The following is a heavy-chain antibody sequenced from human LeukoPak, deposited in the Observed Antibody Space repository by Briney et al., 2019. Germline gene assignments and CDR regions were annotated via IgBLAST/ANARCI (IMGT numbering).Heavy chain of an antibody. V-gene: IGHV4-38-2*01. D-gene: IGHD3-22*01. CDR1: GYSISSGYY. CDR3: ARLNMIVVVIFDY. Sequence: PSETLSLTCAVSGYSISSGYYWGWIRQPPGKGLEWIGRIYHSGSTYYNPSLKSRVTISVDTSKNQFSLKLSSVTAADTAVYYCARLNMIVVVIFDYWGQGTLVTVSS. J-gene: IGHJ4*02. CDR2: IYHSGST.